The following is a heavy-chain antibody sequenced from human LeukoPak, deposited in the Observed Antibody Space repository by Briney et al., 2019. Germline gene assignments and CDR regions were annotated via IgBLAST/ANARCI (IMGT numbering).Heavy chain of an antibody. CDR3: ARDGASSGYYHDAFDI. J-gene: IGHJ3*02. CDR1: GFTFSSYA. V-gene: IGHV3-30-3*01. D-gene: IGHD3-22*01. Sequence: PGRSLRLSCAASGFTFSSYAMHWVRQAPGKGLEWVAVISYDGSNKYYADSVKGRFTISRDNSKNTLYLQMNSLRAEDTAVYYCARDGASSGYYHDAFDIWGQGTMVTVSS. CDR2: ISYDGSNK.